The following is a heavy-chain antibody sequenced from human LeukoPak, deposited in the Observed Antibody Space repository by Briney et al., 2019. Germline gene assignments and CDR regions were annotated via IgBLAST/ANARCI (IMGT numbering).Heavy chain of an antibody. CDR1: GGSISSGSYY. V-gene: IGHV4-61*02. CDR3: ARRLGFWSGYYSPI. J-gene: IGHJ4*02. D-gene: IGHD3-3*01. Sequence: SETLSLTCTVSGGSISSGSYYWSWIRQPAGKGLEWIGRIYTSGSTNYNPSLKSRVTISVDTSKNQFSLKLSSVTAADTAVYYCARRLGFWSGYYSPIGGQGTLVTVSS. CDR2: IYTSGST.